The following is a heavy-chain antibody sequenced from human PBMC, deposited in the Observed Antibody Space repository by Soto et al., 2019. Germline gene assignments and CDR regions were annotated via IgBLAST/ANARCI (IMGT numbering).Heavy chain of an antibody. J-gene: IGHJ5*02. CDR2: INHSGST. CDR1: SGSFSGYY. CDR3: ARGLKYHSRSLDP. V-gene: IGHV4-34*01. Sequence: EILSLSGAVYSGSFSGYYWGWIRQPPGKGLEWIGEINHSGSTNYNPSLKSRVTISVDTSKNQFSLKLSSVTAADTAVYYCARGLKYHSRSLDPWGQGTLVTVSS. D-gene: IGHD6-6*01.